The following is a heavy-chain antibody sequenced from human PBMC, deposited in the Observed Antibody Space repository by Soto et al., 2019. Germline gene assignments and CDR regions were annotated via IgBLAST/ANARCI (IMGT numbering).Heavy chain of an antibody. Sequence: PGGSLRLSCAASGFTFSSYSMNWVRQAPGKGLEWVSYISSSSSTIYYADSVKGRFTISRDNAKKSLYLQMNSLRDEDTAVYYCARKNTYYYDSSGRMDVWGQGTTVTVSS. V-gene: IGHV3-48*02. D-gene: IGHD3-22*01. CDR2: ISSSSSTI. CDR3: ARKNTYYYDSSGRMDV. CDR1: GFTFSSYS. J-gene: IGHJ6*02.